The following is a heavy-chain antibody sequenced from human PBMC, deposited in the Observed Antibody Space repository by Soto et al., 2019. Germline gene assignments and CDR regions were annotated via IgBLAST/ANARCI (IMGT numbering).Heavy chain of an antibody. D-gene: IGHD3-16*01. CDR2: VSAYHGNT. CDR3: ARGGTPIDY. Sequence: QFQLVQSGAEVKKPGASVKVSCKTSGSTFTTFGLSWVRQAPGQGLEWMGWVSAYHGNTNYAQNFQGRVTMTTDTSTSTAYMELRSLRAADKAVYYYARGGTPIDYWGQGTLVTVSS. J-gene: IGHJ4*02. V-gene: IGHV1-18*01. CDR1: GSTFTTFG.